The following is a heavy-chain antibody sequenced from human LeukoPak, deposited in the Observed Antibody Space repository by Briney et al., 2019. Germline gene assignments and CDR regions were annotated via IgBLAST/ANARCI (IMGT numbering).Heavy chain of an antibody. Sequence: SGGSLRLSCTASGFTFSNYAMSWVRQAPGKGLEWVSAISGSGISTYYADSVKGRFTISRDISKNTLYLQLNSLRAEDTAVYYCAKYRIHYYYYMDVWGKGTTVTISS. CDR2: ISGSGIST. J-gene: IGHJ6*03. V-gene: IGHV3-23*01. CDR1: GFTFSNYA. CDR3: AKYRIHYYYYMDV.